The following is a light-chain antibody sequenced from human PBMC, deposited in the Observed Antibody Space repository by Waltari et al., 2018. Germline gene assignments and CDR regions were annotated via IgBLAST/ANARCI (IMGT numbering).Light chain of an antibody. V-gene: IGKV1-39*01. Sequence: DIQMTQSPPSLSASAGDRVTITCRASQSISSYLNWYQQKPGIAPKLLIYAASSLQSGVPSRFSGSGSGRDFTLIISSLQPEDFATYSCQQSYNHTRTFGQGTKVEIK. CDR1: QSISSY. J-gene: IGKJ1*01. CDR3: QQSYNHTRT. CDR2: AAS.